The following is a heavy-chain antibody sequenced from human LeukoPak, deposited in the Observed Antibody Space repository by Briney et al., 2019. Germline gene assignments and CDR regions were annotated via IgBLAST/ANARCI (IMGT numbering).Heavy chain of an antibody. CDR1: GGSISSYY. CDR2: IYYSGST. D-gene: IGHD3-3*01. Sequence: SETLSLTCTVSGGSISSYYWSWIRQPPGKGLEWIGYIYYSGSTNYNPSLKSRVTISVDTSKNQFSLKLSSVTAADTAVYYCARYPWSGYYRTFDYWGQGTLVTVSS. CDR3: ARYPWSGYYRTFDY. J-gene: IGHJ4*02. V-gene: IGHV4-59*08.